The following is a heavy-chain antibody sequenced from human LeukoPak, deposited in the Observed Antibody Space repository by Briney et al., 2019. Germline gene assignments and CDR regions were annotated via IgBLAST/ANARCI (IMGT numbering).Heavy chain of an antibody. CDR3: ARDPPSDPSVSFDY. D-gene: IGHD5-24*01. CDR2: IHSNSGGT. Sequence: ASVKVSCKASGYTFTEHYMHWVRQAPGQGLEWMGEIHSNSGGTRYAQRFQGRVTMTRDTSIRTVYMELSSLTSDDSAVYYCARDPPSDPSVSFDYWGQGSLVTVSS. J-gene: IGHJ4*02. V-gene: IGHV1-2*02. CDR1: GYTFTEHY.